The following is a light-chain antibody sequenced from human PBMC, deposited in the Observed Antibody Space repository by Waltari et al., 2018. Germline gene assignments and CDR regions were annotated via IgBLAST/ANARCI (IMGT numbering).Light chain of an antibody. CDR2: AAS. J-gene: IGKJ2*01. CDR3: QQYYSYLT. Sequence: GDRVTITCRASQGISSYLAWYQQKPGKAPNLLIYAASTLQSGVPSRFSGSGSGTDFTLTISCLQSEDFATYYCQQYYSYLTFGQGTKLEIK. V-gene: IGKV1-8*01. CDR1: QGISSY.